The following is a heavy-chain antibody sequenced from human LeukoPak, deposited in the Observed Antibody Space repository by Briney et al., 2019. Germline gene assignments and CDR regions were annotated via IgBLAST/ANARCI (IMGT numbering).Heavy chain of an antibody. CDR2: INPNSGDT. CDR1: GYTFTGYY. D-gene: IGHD6-13*01. CDR3: ARGAAYSSRSVGGY. J-gene: IGHJ4*02. V-gene: IGHV1-2*02. Sequence: ASVKVSCKASGYTFTGYYMHWVRQAPGQGLEWMGCINPNSGDTNYAQKFQGRVTMTRDTSISTAYMELSRLRSDDTAVYYCARGAAYSSRSVGGYWGQGTLVTVSS.